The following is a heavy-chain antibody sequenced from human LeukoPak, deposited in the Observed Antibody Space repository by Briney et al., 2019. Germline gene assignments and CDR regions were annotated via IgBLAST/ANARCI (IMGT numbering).Heavy chain of an antibody. Sequence: SVKVSCKASGGTFSSYAISWVRQAPGQGLEWMGGIIPIFGTANYTQKFQGRVTITADESTSTAYMELSSLRSEDTAVYYCARDREEYSSSWYVAFDIWGQGTMVTVSS. D-gene: IGHD6-13*01. V-gene: IGHV1-69*13. CDR1: GGTFSSYA. CDR2: IIPIFGTA. CDR3: ARDREEYSSSWYVAFDI. J-gene: IGHJ3*02.